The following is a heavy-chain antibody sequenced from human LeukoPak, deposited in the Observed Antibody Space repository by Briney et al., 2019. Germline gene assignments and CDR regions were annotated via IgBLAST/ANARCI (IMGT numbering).Heavy chain of an antibody. J-gene: IGHJ4*02. CDR2: ISGSGGST. V-gene: IGHV3-23*01. Sequence: PGGSLRLSCAVSGFTLSSYSMKWVRQAPGKGLEWVSAISGSGGSTYYADSVKGRFTISRDNSKNTLYLQMNSLRAEDTAVYYCAKDPSWRGSYPEGFDYWGQGTLVTVSS. CDR1: GFTLSSYS. D-gene: IGHD1-26*01. CDR3: AKDPSWRGSYPEGFDY.